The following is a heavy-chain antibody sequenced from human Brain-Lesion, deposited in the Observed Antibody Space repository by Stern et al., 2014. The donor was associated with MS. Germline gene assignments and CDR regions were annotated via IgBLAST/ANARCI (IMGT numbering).Heavy chain of an antibody. Sequence: QVQLVESGGGVVYPGRPLRLSCAASGFPFRTFGMHWVRPAPGKGLEWVAFISYDGADTYYAASVKRRSTIPRANSKTTLYPQMNSVRGEDTAVGRGGGERGWGTYFFDYWGQGSLVTVSS. CDR1: GFPFRTFG. V-gene: IGHV3-30*03. CDR2: ISYDGADT. D-gene: IGHD3-16*01. CDR3: GGERGWGTYFFDY. J-gene: IGHJ4*02.